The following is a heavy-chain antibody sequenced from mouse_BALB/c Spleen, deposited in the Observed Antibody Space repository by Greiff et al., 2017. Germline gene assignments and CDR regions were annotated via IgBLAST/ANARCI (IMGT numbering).Heavy chain of an antibody. CDR2: INPSTGYT. Sequence: VQRVESGAELAKPGASVKMSCKASGYTFTSYWMHWVKQRPGQGLEWIGYINPSTGYTEYNQKFKDKATLTADKSSSTAYMQLCSLTPEDSAVYNCARGRDRYDWYFDVWGAGTTVTVSS. D-gene: IGHD2-14*01. CDR1: GYTFTSYW. V-gene: IGHV1-7*01. J-gene: IGHJ1*01. CDR3: ARGRDRYDWYFDV.